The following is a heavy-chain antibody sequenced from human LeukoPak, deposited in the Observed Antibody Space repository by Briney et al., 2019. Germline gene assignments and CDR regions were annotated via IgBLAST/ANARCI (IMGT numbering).Heavy chain of an antibody. V-gene: IGHV1-69*13. CDR2: IIPIFGTA. Sequence: SVTVSCTASGGTFSSYAISWVRQAPGQGLEWMGGIIPIFGTANYAQKFQGRVTITADESTSTAYMELSSLRSEDTAVYYCARRFYDSSGYYDLDAFDIWGQGTMVTVSS. D-gene: IGHD3-22*01. J-gene: IGHJ3*02. CDR3: ARRFYDSSGYYDLDAFDI. CDR1: GGTFSSYA.